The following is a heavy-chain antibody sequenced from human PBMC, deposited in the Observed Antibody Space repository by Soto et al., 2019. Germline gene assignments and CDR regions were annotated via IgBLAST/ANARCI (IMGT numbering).Heavy chain of an antibody. CDR3: TTDGSSWYDYYYGMDV. CDR2: IKSKTDGGTT. D-gene: IGHD6-13*01. CDR1: GFTFSNAW. Sequence: GGSLRLSCAASGFTFSNAWMSWVRQAPGKGLEWVGRIKSKTDGGTTDYAAPVKGRFTISRDDSKNALYLQMNSLKTEDTAVYYCTTDGSSWYDYYYGMDVWGQGTTVTVSS. V-gene: IGHV3-15*01. J-gene: IGHJ6*02.